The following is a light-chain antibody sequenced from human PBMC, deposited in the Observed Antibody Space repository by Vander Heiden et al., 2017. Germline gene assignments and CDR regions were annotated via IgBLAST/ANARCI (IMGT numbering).Light chain of an antibody. Sequence: SILTQPPSASGTPGQRVTISCAGSTSNIGKHTVDCYQQLPGTAPKLLIYSDNTRPSGVPDRFSVSKSGTTASLAISGLQSVDEADYYCAAWDDSLHAWVFGGGTKLTVL. V-gene: IGLV1-44*01. CDR3: AAWDDSLHAWV. CDR2: SDN. CDR1: TSNIGKHT. J-gene: IGLJ3*02.